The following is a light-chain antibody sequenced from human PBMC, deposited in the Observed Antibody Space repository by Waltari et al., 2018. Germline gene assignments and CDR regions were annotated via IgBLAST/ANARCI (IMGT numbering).Light chain of an antibody. CDR2: GAS. Sequence: EIVLTQSPGTLSLSPGDRATLACRASQSVSRTLAWYQQKPGQAPSLLIYGASIRATGIPDRFSGSGSWTGFSLTISRLEPEDFAVYYCQHYVTLPVTFGQGTKVEIK. J-gene: IGKJ1*01. CDR3: QHYVTLPVT. V-gene: IGKV3-20*01. CDR1: QSVSRT.